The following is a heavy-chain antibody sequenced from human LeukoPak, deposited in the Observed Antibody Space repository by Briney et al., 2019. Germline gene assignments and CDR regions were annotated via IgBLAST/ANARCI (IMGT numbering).Heavy chain of an antibody. Sequence: GGSLRLSCAASGFTFSNYAMGWVRQAPGKGLEWVALISYDGSNRYYADSVKSRFTISRDNSKNTLYLQMNSLRAEDTAVYYCAREGGPKWFDPWGQGTLVTVSS. CDR1: GFTFSNYA. V-gene: IGHV3-30*04. CDR3: AREGGPKWFDP. J-gene: IGHJ5*02. CDR2: ISYDGSNR. D-gene: IGHD3-16*01.